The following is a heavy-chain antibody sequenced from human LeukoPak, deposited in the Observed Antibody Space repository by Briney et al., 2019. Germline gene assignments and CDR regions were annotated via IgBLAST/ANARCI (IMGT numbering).Heavy chain of an antibody. CDR2: IYPGDSDT. Sequence: GESLKISCKGSGYSFTSYWIGWVRQMPGKGLEWMGIIYPGDSDTRYSPSFQGQVTISADKSISTAYLQWSSLKASDTAMYYCATRSRELLQYYYYYMDVWGKGTTVTVSS. CDR1: GYSFTSYW. CDR3: ATRSRELLQYYYYYMDV. J-gene: IGHJ6*03. V-gene: IGHV5-51*01. D-gene: IGHD1-26*01.